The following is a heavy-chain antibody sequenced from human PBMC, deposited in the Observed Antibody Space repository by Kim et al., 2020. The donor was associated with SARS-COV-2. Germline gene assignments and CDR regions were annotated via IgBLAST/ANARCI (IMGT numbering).Heavy chain of an antibody. CDR1: GGSISSYY. V-gene: IGHV4-59*01. CDR3: ARSVRGANNWFDP. Sequence: SETLSLTCTVSGGSISSYYWSWIRQPPGKGLEWIGYIYYSGSTNYNPSLKIRVTISVDTSKNQFSLKLSSVTAADTAVYYCARSVRGANNWFDPWGQGTLVTVSS. J-gene: IGHJ5*02. D-gene: IGHD3-10*01. CDR2: IYYSGST.